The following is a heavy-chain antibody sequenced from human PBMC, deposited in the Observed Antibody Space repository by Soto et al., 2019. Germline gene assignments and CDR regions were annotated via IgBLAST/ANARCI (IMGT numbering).Heavy chain of an antibody. CDR2: ISGSGGST. D-gene: IGHD6-13*01. Sequence: GGSLRLSCTASGFTFSSYAMSWVRQAPGKGLEWVSAISGSGGSTYYADSVKGRFTISRDNSKNTLYLQMNSLRAEDTAVYYCAKDIYSSSWMVVDYWGQGTLVTVSS. CDR3: AKDIYSSSWMVVDY. J-gene: IGHJ4*02. V-gene: IGHV3-23*01. CDR1: GFTFSSYA.